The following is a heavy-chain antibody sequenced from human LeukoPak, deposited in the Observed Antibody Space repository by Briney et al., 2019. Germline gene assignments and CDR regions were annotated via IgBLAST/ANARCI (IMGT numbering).Heavy chain of an antibody. CDR2: IIPIFGTA. Sequence: ASVKVSCKASGGTFSSYAISWVRQAPGQGLEWMGGIIPIFGTANYAQKFQGRVTITADEPTSTAYMELSSLRSEDTAVYYCARDLGCSGGSCYPYNWFDPWGQGTLVTVSS. CDR3: ARDLGCSGGSCYPYNWFDP. J-gene: IGHJ5*02. CDR1: GGTFSSYA. D-gene: IGHD2-15*01. V-gene: IGHV1-69*13.